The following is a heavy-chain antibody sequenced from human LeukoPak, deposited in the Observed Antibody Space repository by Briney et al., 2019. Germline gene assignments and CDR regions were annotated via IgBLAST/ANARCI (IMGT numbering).Heavy chain of an antibody. V-gene: IGHV3-74*01. Sequence: GGSLRLSCAASGFTFSNYRMHWVRQAPGKGLVWVSRINSDGSSTNYAGSVQGRFTISRDNAKNTLYLQMNSLRAEDTAVYYCARAFTDYDNVWGSYHDYWSQGTLVTVSS. J-gene: IGHJ4*02. D-gene: IGHD3-16*02. CDR3: ARAFTDYDNVWGSYHDY. CDR1: GFTFSNYR. CDR2: INSDGSST.